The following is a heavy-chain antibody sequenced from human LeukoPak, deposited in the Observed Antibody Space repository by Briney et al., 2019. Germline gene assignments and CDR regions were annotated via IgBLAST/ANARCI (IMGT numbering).Heavy chain of an antibody. J-gene: IGHJ5*02. V-gene: IGHV4-28*01. Sequence: SETLSLTCAVSGYSISSSNWWGWIRQPPGKGLEWIGYIYYSGSTYYNPSLKSRVTMSVDTSKNQFSLKLSSVTAVDTAVYYCARNRRGGGFDPWGQGTLVTVSS. CDR3: ARNRRGGGFDP. CDR2: IYYSGST. CDR1: GYSISSSNW. D-gene: IGHD3-10*01.